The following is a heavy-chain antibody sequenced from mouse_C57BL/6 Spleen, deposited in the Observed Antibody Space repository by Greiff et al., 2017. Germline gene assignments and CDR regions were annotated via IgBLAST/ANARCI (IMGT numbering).Heavy chain of an antibody. CDR1: GFTFSDYY. CDR3: ARHYGYGYAMDY. V-gene: IGHV5-12*01. D-gene: IGHD2-2*01. CDR2: ISNGGGST. Sequence: DVMLVESGGGLVQPGGSLKLSCAASGFTFSDYYMYWVRQTPEKRLEWVAYISNGGGSTYYPDTVKGRFTISRDKAKNTLYLQMSRLKSEDTAMYYCARHYGYGYAMDYWGQGTSVTVSS. J-gene: IGHJ4*01.